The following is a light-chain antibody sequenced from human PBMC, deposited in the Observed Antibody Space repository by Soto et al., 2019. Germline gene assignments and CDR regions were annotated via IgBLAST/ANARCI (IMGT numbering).Light chain of an antibody. CDR1: SSNIGAGYD. Sequence: QPVLTQPPSVSGAPGQRVTISCTGSSSNIGAGYDVHWYQQLPGTGPKLLIYGNNNRPSGVPDRISGSKSGTSASLAITGLQAEDEADYYCQSYDSSLSGYVFGSGTKVTVL. CDR3: QSYDSSLSGYV. J-gene: IGLJ1*01. CDR2: GNN. V-gene: IGLV1-40*01.